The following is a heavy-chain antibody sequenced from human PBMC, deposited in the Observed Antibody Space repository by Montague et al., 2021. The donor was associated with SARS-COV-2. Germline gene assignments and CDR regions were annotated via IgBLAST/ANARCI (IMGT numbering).Heavy chain of an antibody. CDR2: IFYNGET. V-gene: IGHV4-59*08. CDR1: GGSITNDY. D-gene: IGHD1-1*01. J-gene: IGHJ6*02. CDR3: ARYCERSLDV. Sequence: SETLSLTCTVSGGSITNDYWSWIRQPPGKGLEWIVNIFYNGETDYNPSLKSRVIISVDTSKNQFSLKVTSVTAADTAVYYCARYCERSLDVWGQGTTVTVSS.